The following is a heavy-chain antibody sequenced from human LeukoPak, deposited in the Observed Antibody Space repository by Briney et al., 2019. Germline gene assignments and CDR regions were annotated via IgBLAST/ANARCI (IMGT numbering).Heavy chain of an antibody. V-gene: IGHV1-2*02. CDR3: ARARVRIEADAFDI. J-gene: IGHJ3*02. Sequence: ASVKVSCKASGYTFTGYYMHWVRQAPGQGLEWMGWINPNSGGTNCAQKFQGRVTMTRDTSISTAYMELSRLRSDDTAVYYCARARVRIEADAFDIWGQGTMVTVSS. D-gene: IGHD2-15*01. CDR2: INPNSGGT. CDR1: GYTFTGYY.